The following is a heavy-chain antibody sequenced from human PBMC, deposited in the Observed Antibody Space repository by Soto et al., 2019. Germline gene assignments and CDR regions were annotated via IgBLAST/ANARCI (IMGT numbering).Heavy chain of an antibody. Sequence: QVTLKESGPVLVKPTETLTLTCTVSGFSLSNTRMGVSWIRQPPGKALEWLAHIFSNDEKSYSTPLKSRLTISKDTSKSQVVLSMTNMDPVDTATYYCTRIEKGSATYTWGQGTLVTVSS. CDR2: IFSNDEK. J-gene: IGHJ5*02. CDR1: GFSLSNTRMG. D-gene: IGHD3-10*01. CDR3: TRIEKGSATYT. V-gene: IGHV2-26*01.